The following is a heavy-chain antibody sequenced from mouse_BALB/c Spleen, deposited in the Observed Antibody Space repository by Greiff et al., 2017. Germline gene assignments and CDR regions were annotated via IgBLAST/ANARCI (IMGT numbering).Heavy chain of an antibody. CDR2: ISSGGSYT. Sequence: EVQGVESGGDLVKPGGSLKLSCAASGFTFSSYGMSWVRQTPDKRLEWVATISSGGSYTYYPDSVKGRFTISRDNAKNTLYLQMSSLKSEDTAMYYCAITGTGAWFAYWGQGTLVTVSA. CDR3: AITGTGAWFAY. CDR1: GFTFSSYG. J-gene: IGHJ3*01. D-gene: IGHD4-1*01. V-gene: IGHV5-6*01.